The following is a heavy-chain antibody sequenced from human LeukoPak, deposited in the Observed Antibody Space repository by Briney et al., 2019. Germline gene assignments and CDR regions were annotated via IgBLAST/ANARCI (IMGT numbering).Heavy chain of an antibody. V-gene: IGHV1-2*02. CDR2: INPNSGGT. D-gene: IGHD2-2*01. CDR3: ESSIVYCSSTSCYFN. J-gene: IGHJ4*02. CDR1: VYTSTGYF. Sequence: GASVKVSCKASVYTSTGYFMHWGRQAPGQGLEWMGWINPNSGGTNYAQKFQGRVTMTRDTSISTAYMEPSRLRSDDTAVYYCESSIVYCSSTSCYFNWGQGTLVTVSS.